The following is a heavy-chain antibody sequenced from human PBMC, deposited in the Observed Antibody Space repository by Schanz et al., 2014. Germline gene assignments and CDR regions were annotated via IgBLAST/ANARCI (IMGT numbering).Heavy chain of an antibody. CDR2: MNPNSGTT. V-gene: IGHV1-8*01. CDR1: GYTLTNFD. Sequence: QVQLVQSGAEVKPPGASVKVSCKASGYTLTNFDINWVRQAPGQGLEWMGWMNPNSGTTGYAQKFQGRVTMTRNTSTSTAYMELSSLRSEDTAIYYCARGNTIFGVVILDWLDPWGQGTLVTVSA. J-gene: IGHJ5*02. CDR3: ARGNTIFGVVILDWLDP. D-gene: IGHD3-3*01.